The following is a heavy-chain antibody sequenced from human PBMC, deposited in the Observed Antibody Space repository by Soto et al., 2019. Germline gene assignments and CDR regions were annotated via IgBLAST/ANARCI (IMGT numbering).Heavy chain of an antibody. CDR3: ARQHHRSYYYDNPQIDD. V-gene: IGHV3-11*03. CDR2: ISSSSSYT. CDR1: GFTFSDYY. J-gene: IGHJ4*02. D-gene: IGHD3-22*01. Sequence: GGSLRLSCAASGFTFSDYYMSWIRQAPGKGLEWVSYISSSSSYTNYADSVKGRFTISRDNAKNSLYLQMNSLRAEDTAVYYCARQHHRSYYYDNPQIDDWGQGTLVTVSS.